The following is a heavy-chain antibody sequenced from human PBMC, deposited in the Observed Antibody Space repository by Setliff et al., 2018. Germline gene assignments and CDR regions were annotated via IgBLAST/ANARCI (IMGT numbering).Heavy chain of an antibody. CDR1: GGTFSNSA. V-gene: IGHV1-69*13. Sequence: SVKVSCKAFGGTFSNSAINWVRQAPGQGLEWMGGIIAIRGAADYAQKFQGKVIITADGSTSTAYMELTSLRSDDAAVYYCARGPSSWSSATSRYYFYMDVWGKGTTVTSP. CDR3: ARGPSSWSSATSRYYFYMDV. D-gene: IGHD6-13*01. CDR2: IIAIRGAA. J-gene: IGHJ6*03.